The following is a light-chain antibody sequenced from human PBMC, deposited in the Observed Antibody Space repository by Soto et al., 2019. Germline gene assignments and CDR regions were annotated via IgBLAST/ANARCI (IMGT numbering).Light chain of an antibody. V-gene: IGLV1-44*01. CDR2: NNN. J-gene: IGLJ2*01. Sequence: QSVLTQPPSVSGTPGQRVTVPCSGSSSNIGSNAVNWYQQLPGTAPKPLIYNNNQRPSGVLDRFSGSKSGTSASLAISGLQSEDEADYYCASWDDRLYGVLFGGGTKLTVL. CDR3: ASWDDRLYGVL. CDR1: SSNIGSNA.